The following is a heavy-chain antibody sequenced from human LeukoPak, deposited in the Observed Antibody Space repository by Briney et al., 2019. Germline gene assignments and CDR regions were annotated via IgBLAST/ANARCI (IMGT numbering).Heavy chain of an antibody. J-gene: IGHJ5*02. CDR3: ARGIVGATRWFGP. CDR1: GFTFSTFA. V-gene: IGHV3-30*02. Sequence: PGGSLRLSCAASGFTFSTFAIHWVRQAPGKGLEWVAFIRYDGSNKYYADSVKGRFTISRDNSKNTLYLQMNSLRAEDTAVYYCARGIVGATRWFGPWGQGTLVTVSS. D-gene: IGHD1-26*01. CDR2: IRYDGSNK.